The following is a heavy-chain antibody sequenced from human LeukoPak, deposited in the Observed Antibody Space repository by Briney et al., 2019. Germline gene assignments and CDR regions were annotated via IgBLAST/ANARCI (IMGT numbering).Heavy chain of an antibody. CDR1: GGTFSSYA. V-gene: IGHV1-69*06. CDR2: IIPIFGTA. CDR3: ARDGDSSGWCDY. Sequence: ASVKVSCKASGGTFSSYAISWVRQAPGQGLEWMGGIIPIFGTANYAQKFQGRVTITADKSTSTAYMELSSLRSEDTAVYYCARDGDSSGWCDYWGQGTLVTVSS. J-gene: IGHJ4*02. D-gene: IGHD6-19*01.